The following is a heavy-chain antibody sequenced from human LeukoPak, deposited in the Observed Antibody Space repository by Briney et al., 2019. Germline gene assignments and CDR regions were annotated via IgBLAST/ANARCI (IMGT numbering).Heavy chain of an antibody. J-gene: IGHJ4*02. Sequence: SETLSLTCAVYGGSFSGYYWSWIRQPPGKGLEWIGEINHSGSTNYNPSLKSRVTISVDTSKNQFSLKLGSVTAADTAVYYCARGHDSGDYWGQGTLVTVSS. CDR2: INHSGST. D-gene: IGHD3-16*01. CDR3: ARGHDSGDY. V-gene: IGHV4-34*01. CDR1: GGSFSGYY.